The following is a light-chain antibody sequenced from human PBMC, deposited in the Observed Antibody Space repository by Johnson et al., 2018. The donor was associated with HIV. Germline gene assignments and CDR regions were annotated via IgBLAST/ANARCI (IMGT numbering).Light chain of an antibody. V-gene: IGLV1-51*01. Sequence: QSVLTQPPSVSAAPGQKVTISCSGSSSNIGNNYVSWYQQLPGTAHKLLIYDNNKRPSGIPDRFSGSKSGTSATLGITGLQPGAEDEYYGGTWDSSVSVVFGTGTKVTVL. CDR3: GTWDSSVSVV. J-gene: IGLJ1*01. CDR2: DNN. CDR1: SSNIGNNY.